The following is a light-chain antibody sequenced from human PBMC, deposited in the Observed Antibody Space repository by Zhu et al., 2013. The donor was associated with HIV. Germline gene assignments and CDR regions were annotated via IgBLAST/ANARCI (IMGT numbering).Light chain of an antibody. CDR2: GAS. J-gene: IGKJ1*01. V-gene: IGKV3-20*01. CDR3: QQYGDSAWT. CDR1: QSVSSSF. Sequence: IVLTQSPGTLSLSQGERATLSCRASQSVSSSFLVWYQQKLGQAPRLLTYGASGRATDIPDRFSGSGSGTDFTLTISRLEPEDSAVYYCQQYGDSAWTFGQGTKVEIK.